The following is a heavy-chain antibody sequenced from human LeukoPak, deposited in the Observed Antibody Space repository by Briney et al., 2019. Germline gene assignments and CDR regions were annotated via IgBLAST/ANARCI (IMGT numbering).Heavy chain of an antibody. Sequence: PGGSLRLSGAASGFTFNNYWMHWVRQAPGKGLVWVSRIKSDGKITTYADSVKGRFTTSRDNAKNTFYLQMNSLRVEDTAVYYCLLIILGGSSQQWGQGTLVTVSS. CDR2: IKSDGKIT. J-gene: IGHJ1*01. V-gene: IGHV3-74*01. D-gene: IGHD3-3*01. CDR1: GFTFNNYW. CDR3: LLIILGGSSQQ.